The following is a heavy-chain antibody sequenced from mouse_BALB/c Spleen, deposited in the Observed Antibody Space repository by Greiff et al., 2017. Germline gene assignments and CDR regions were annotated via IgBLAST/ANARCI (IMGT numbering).Heavy chain of an antibody. J-gene: IGHJ4*01. V-gene: IGHV5-12-1*01. CDR1: GFAFSSYD. CDR2: ISSGGGST. Sequence: EVKLMESGGGLVKPGGSLKLSCAASGFAFSSYDMSWVRQTPEKRLEWVAYISSGGGSTYYPDTVKGRFTISRDNAKNTLYLQMSSLKSEDTAMYYCARVIPHYYAIDYWGQGTSVTVSS. CDR3: ARVIPHYYAIDY.